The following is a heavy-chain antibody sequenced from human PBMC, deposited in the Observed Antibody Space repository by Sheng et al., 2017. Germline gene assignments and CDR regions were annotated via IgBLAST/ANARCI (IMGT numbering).Heavy chain of an antibody. CDR1: GFTFSSYS. Sequence: EVQLVESGGGLVKPGGSLRLSCAASGFTFSSYSMNWVRQAPGKGLEWVSSISSSSSYIYYADSVKGRFTISRDNAKNSLYLQMNSLRAEDTAVYYCARVRVVPAARNDYWGQGTLVTVSS. D-gene: IGHD2-2*01. CDR3: ARVRVVPAARNDY. J-gene: IGHJ4*02. V-gene: IGHV3-21*01. CDR2: ISSSSSYI.